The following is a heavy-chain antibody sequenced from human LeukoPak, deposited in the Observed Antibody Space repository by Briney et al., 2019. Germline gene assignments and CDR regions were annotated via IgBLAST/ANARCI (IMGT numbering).Heavy chain of an antibody. V-gene: IGHV4-4*07. CDR1: GGSISSYY. CDR3: VISSSFYTYDY. CDR2: IYTSGST. Sequence: SETLSLTCTVSGGSISSYYWSWIRQPAGKXXEWIGRIYTSGSTNXXPSLKSRVTMSVDTSKNQFSLKLSSVTAADTAVYYCVISSSFYTYDYWGQGTLVTVSS. J-gene: IGHJ4*02. D-gene: IGHD3-22*01.